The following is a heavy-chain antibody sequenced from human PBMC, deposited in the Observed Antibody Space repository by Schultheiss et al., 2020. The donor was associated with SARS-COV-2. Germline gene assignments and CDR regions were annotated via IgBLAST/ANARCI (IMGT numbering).Heavy chain of an antibody. V-gene: IGHV3-74*01. J-gene: IGHJ4*02. Sequence: GGSLRLSCAASGFTFSSYWVHWVRQAPGKGLVWVSRINGDGSSTSYADSVKGRFTISRDNAKNTVYLQVNTLRAEDTAVYYCAKSMRYGYGFDSWGQGTLVTVSS. CDR1: GFTFSSYW. D-gene: IGHD5-18*01. CDR2: INGDGSST. CDR3: AKSMRYGYGFDS.